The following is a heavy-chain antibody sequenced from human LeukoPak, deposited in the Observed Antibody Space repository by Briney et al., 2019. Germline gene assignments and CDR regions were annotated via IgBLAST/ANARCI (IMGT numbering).Heavy chain of an antibody. CDR1: GFTIDDYA. CDR2: ISWNSGSI. V-gene: IGHV3-9*01. CDR3: ARDSYFDWLSLDY. D-gene: IGHD3-9*01. Sequence: GRSLRLSCAASGFTIDDYAMHWVRQAPGKGLEWVSGISWNSGSIGCTDSVKGRFTISRDNAKNSLYLQMNSLRPEDTALYYCARDSYFDWLSLDYWGQGTLVTVSS. J-gene: IGHJ4*02.